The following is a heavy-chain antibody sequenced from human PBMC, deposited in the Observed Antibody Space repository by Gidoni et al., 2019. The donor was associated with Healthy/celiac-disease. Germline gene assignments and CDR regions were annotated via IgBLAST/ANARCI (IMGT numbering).Heavy chain of an antibody. V-gene: IGHV3-15*01. CDR1: GFLFGNAW. Sequence: EVPRVESGGGLVQPGGSLRLSCAASGFLFGNAWMSWGRQAPGKGLEWVGRIKSKTDGGNTDYAAPVKCRFTSSRDNSKITLYLKMNSLKTEDTAVYYCRVVPAAWAPNWFDPWGQGTLVTVSS. CDR2: IKSKTDGGNT. J-gene: IGHJ5*02. D-gene: IGHD2-2*01. CDR3: RVVPAAWAPNWFDP.